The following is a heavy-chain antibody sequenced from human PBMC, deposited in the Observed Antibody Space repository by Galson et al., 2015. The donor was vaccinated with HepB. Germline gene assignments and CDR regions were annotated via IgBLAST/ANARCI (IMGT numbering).Heavy chain of an antibody. Sequence: SVKVSCKASGYTFGSYGITWVRQAPGQGLEWMAWISTYNGNTNYAQKLQGRLTVTTDTSTTTAYMELRSLRSDDTAVYYCARALRSESPIRAQNFYYYAMDVWGQGTTVIVSS. CDR3: ARALRSESPIRAQNFYYYAMDV. V-gene: IGHV1-18*04. CDR1: GYTFGSYG. J-gene: IGHJ6*02. D-gene: IGHD6-19*01. CDR2: ISTYNGNT.